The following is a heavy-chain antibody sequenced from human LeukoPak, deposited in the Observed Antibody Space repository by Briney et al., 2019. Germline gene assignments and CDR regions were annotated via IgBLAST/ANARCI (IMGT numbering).Heavy chain of an antibody. CDR3: ARDGYSGYHYHDWIDP. D-gene: IGHD5-12*01. CDR1: GYTFTDYF. J-gene: IGHJ5*02. CDR2: IDPDSGGT. Sequence: GASVKVSCKASGYTFTDYFIHWVRQAPGQGLEWMGWIDPDSGGTRYAQKFQGRVTMTSDTSISAAYMELSSLGSDDTAVYYCARDGYSGYHYHDWIDPWGQGTLVTVSS. V-gene: IGHV1-2*02.